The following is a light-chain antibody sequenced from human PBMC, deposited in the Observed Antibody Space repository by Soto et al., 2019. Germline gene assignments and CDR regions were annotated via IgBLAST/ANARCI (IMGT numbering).Light chain of an antibody. Sequence: QSVLTQPRSVSGSPGQSVTISCTGTISDVAGYNYVSWYQHHPGKAPKLLISDVTKRPSWVPDRFSCYTSGRTASLTISELQADDEAYYYCSSYAGRNNLVFGGGTKVTVL. CDR1: ISDVAGYNY. CDR3: SSYAGRNNLV. CDR2: DVT. V-gene: IGLV2-11*01. J-gene: IGLJ2*01.